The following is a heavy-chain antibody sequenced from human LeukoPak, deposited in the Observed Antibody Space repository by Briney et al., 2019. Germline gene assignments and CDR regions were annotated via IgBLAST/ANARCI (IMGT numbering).Heavy chain of an antibody. CDR3: ARAYSDSSGYYPPYFDY. CDR1: GFTFSRYW. CDR2: INSDGSST. J-gene: IGHJ4*02. Sequence: GGSLRLSCAASGFTFSRYWMHWVRQAPGKGLVWVSRINSDGSSTSYADSVKGRFTISRDNAKNTLYLQMISLRAEDTAVYSCARAYSDSSGYYPPYFDYWGQGTLVTVSS. D-gene: IGHD3-22*01. V-gene: IGHV3-74*01.